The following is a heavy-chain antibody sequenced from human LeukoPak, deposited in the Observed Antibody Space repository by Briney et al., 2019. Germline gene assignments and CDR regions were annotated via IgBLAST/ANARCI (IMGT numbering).Heavy chain of an antibody. J-gene: IGHJ4*02. Sequence: SETLSLTCTVSGYSISSGYYWGWIRQPPGKGLEWIGSIYHSGSTYYNPSLKSRVTISVDTSKNQFSLKLSSVTAADTAVYYCARVVLDYDFWSGYYTPYYFDYWGQGTLVTVSS. CDR1: GYSISSGYY. CDR2: IYHSGST. CDR3: ARVVLDYDFWSGYYTPYYFDY. V-gene: IGHV4-38-2*02. D-gene: IGHD3-3*01.